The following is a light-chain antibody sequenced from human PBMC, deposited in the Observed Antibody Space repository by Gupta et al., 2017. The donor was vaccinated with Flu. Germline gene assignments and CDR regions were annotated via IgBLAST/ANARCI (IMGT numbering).Light chain of an antibody. Sequence: ETVMTQSLLALSVTPGEAASISCRSSQSRRHINGYKYLDWYLQKPGQPPQLLIYLASKRASGVPDRFSGSGSGTIFTLIISRGEAEDVGVYYCRQALQTPRTFGQGTKVEIK. CDR3: RQALQTPRT. J-gene: IGKJ1*01. CDR2: LAS. V-gene: IGKV2-28*01. CDR1: QSRRHINGYKY.